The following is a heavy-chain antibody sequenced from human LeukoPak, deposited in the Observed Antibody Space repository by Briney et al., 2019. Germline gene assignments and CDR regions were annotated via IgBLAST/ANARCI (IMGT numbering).Heavy chain of an antibody. D-gene: IGHD2-2*01. CDR2: FDPEDGET. CDR1: GYTLTELS. CDR3: ATDLGYCSSTSCYAD. J-gene: IGHJ4*02. Sequence: ASVKVSCKVSGYTLTELSMHWGRQAPGKGLEWMGGFDPEDGETIYAQKCQGRVTMTEDTSTDTAYIELSSLRSEDTAVYYCATDLGYCSSTSCYADWGQGTLVTVSS. V-gene: IGHV1-24*01.